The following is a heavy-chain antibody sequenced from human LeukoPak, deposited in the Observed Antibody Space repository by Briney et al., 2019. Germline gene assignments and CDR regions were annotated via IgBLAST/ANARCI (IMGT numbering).Heavy chain of an antibody. CDR2: IQYDGSNE. J-gene: IGHJ1*01. V-gene: IGHV3-30*02. D-gene: IGHD3-22*01. CDR1: RFTFSSYG. Sequence: GGSLRLSCAASRFTFSSYGMHWVRQAPGKGLEWVAYIQYDGSNEQYADSVKGRFSISRDSSKNILYLQMNSLRAEDTAVYYCAKEFSSGSDSEYFQHWGQGTLVTVSS. CDR3: AKEFSSGSDSEYFQH.